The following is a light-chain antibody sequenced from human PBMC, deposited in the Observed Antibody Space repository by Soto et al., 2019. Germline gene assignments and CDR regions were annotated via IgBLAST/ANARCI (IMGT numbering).Light chain of an antibody. V-gene: IGKV3-20*01. CDR3: QKYGYSFWT. CDR2: SAS. J-gene: IGKJ1*01. Sequence: EIVLPQSPGTLSLSPGGSYTLSRRVSHSVSSSYLAWYQQKPGQANRPLIYSASSRATGIPDRFSGSGSGTDYTLTISRLEPEEFAVYYCQKYGYSFWTVGKGNKVDIK. CDR1: HSVSSSY.